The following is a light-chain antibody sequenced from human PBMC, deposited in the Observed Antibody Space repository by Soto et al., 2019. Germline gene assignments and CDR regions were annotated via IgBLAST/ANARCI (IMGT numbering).Light chain of an antibody. V-gene: IGKV3-11*01. CDR1: QSVSRY. J-gene: IGKJ5*01. CDR2: DAS. Sequence: EIVLTQSPGTLSLSPGERATLSCRASQSVSRYLAWYQQKPGQAPRLLIYDASNRATGIPARFSGSGSGTDFTLTISSLEPEDFAVYYCQQRSNWPITFGQGTRLE. CDR3: QQRSNWPIT.